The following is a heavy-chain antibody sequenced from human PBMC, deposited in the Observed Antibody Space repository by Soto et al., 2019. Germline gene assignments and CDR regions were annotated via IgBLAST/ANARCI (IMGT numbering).Heavy chain of an antibody. V-gene: IGHV1-69*13. CDR2: IIPIFGTA. J-gene: IGHJ6*02. CDR1: GGTFSSYA. Sequence: SVKVSCKASGGTFSSYAISWVRQAPGQGLEWMGGIIPIFGTANHAQKFQGRVTITADESTSTAYMELSSLRSEDTAVYYCARVAYYYGSGSFPQGWFYYYYGMDVWGQGTTVTVSS. D-gene: IGHD3-10*01. CDR3: ARVAYYYGSGSFPQGWFYYYYGMDV.